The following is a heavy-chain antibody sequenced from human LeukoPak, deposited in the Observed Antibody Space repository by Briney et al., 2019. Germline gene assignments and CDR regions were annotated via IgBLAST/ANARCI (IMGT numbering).Heavy chain of an antibody. CDR2: IYYSGST. Sequence: PSETLSLTCTVSGGSISSYYWSWIRQPPGKGLEWIGYIYYSGSTNYNPSLKSRVTISVDTSKNQFSLKLSSVTAADTAVYYCARDHCSGGSCSFDYWGQGTLVTVSS. CDR3: ARDHCSGGSCSFDY. V-gene: IGHV4-59*01. J-gene: IGHJ4*02. D-gene: IGHD2-15*01. CDR1: GGSISSYY.